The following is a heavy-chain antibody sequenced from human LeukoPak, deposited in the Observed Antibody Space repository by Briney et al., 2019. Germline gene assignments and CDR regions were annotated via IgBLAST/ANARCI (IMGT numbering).Heavy chain of an antibody. D-gene: IGHD6-13*01. CDR3: ARGPPHPSRSYSSSWYAPRGWFDP. CDR1: GFIVSGDF. Sequence: GSLRLSCAASGFIVSGDFMSWVRQPPGKGLEWIGEINHSGSTNYNPSLKSRVTISVDTSKNQFSLKLSSVTAADTAVYYCARGPPHPSRSYSSSWYAPRGWFDPWGQGTLVTASS. V-gene: IGHV4-34*01. J-gene: IGHJ5*02. CDR2: INHSGST.